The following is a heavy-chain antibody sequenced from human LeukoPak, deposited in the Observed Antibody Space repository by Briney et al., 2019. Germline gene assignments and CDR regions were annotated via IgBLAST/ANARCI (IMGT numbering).Heavy chain of an antibody. V-gene: IGHV3-23*01. Sequence: GGSLRLSCAASGFTFSSYGMSWVRQAPGKGLEWVSGISGSGGSTYYADSVKGRFTISRDNSKNTLYLQMNSLRAEDTAVYYCAKDPRGITMIVVLFYFDYWGQGTLVTVSS. CDR1: GFTFSSYG. CDR2: ISGSGGST. CDR3: AKDPRGITMIVVLFYFDY. D-gene: IGHD3-22*01. J-gene: IGHJ4*02.